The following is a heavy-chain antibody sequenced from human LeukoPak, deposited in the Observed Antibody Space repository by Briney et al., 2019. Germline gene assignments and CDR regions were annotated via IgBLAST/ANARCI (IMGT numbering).Heavy chain of an antibody. Sequence: ASVKVSCKASGYTFTSYYMHWVRQAPGQGLEWTGIINPSGGSTSYAQKFQGRVTMTRHTSTSTVYMELSSLRSEDTAVYYCARGGYYYDRSGPSSDYWGQRTLVTVSS. CDR1: GYTFTSYY. CDR3: ARGGYYYDRSGPSSDY. D-gene: IGHD3-22*01. CDR2: INPSGGST. J-gene: IGHJ4*02. V-gene: IGHV1-46*01.